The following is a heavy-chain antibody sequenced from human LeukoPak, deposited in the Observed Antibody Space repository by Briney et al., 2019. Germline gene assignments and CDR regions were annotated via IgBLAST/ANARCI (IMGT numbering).Heavy chain of an antibody. D-gene: IGHD2-15*01. CDR3: ATSWYCSGDSCYPIHY. J-gene: IGHJ4*02. Sequence: SETLSLTCTVSGGSISSYYWSWIRQPPGKGLEWIGYIYYSGSTNYNPSLKSRVTISVDTSKNQFSLKLSSVTAADTAVYYCATSWYCSGDSCYPIHYWGQGTLVTVSS. V-gene: IGHV4-59*08. CDR1: GGSISSYY. CDR2: IYYSGST.